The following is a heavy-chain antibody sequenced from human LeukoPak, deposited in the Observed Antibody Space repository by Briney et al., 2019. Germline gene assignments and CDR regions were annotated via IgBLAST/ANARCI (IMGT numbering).Heavy chain of an antibody. V-gene: IGHV3-11*01. D-gene: IGHD2-2*01. CDR1: GFTFSDYC. Sequence: GGSLRLSCAASGFTFSDYCMSWIRQAPGKGLEWVSYISSSGSTIYYADSVKGRFTISRDNAKNSLYLQMNSLRAEDTAMYYCAREVVPAALPSPDAFDIWGQGTMVTVSS. CDR3: AREVVPAALPSPDAFDI. J-gene: IGHJ3*02. CDR2: ISSSGSTI.